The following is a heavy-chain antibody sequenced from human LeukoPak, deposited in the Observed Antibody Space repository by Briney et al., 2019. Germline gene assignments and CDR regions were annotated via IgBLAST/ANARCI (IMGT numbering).Heavy chain of an antibody. J-gene: IGHJ4*02. D-gene: IGHD4-23*01. CDR1: GGSFSSSSYW. Sequence: PSETLSLTCTVSGGSFSSSSYWWGWIRQPPGKGLEWIGSIYYSGQTYYNPSLKSRVTISVDTPKNQFSLKLTTVNAADTAVYHCARQVGDGRWYFDYWGQGTLVTVSS. CDR3: ARQVGDGRWYFDY. CDR2: IYYSGQT. V-gene: IGHV4-39*01.